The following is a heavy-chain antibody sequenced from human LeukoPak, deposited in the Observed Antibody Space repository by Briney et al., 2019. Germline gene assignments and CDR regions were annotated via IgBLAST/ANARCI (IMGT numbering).Heavy chain of an antibody. Sequence: SETLSLTCAVSGVSISSSNWWSWVRQPPGKGLEWIGEIYHSGSTNYNPSLKSRVTISVDKSKNQFSLKLSSVTAADTAVYYCARDLRRAARHPLSGMDVWGQGTTVTVSS. D-gene: IGHD6-6*01. J-gene: IGHJ6*02. CDR2: IYHSGST. V-gene: IGHV4-4*02. CDR3: ARDLRRAARHPLSGMDV. CDR1: GVSISSSNW.